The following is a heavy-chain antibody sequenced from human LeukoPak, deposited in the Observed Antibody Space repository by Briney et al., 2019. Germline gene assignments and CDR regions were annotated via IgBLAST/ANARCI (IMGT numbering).Heavy chain of an antibody. J-gene: IGHJ4*02. CDR2: IYFTGST. Sequence: SETLSLTCTVSGGSISNYYWNWIRQPPGKGLEWIGYIYFTGSTYYNPSLKSRVTISLDTSKNQFSLKLSSVTAADTAIYYCARGRWLQFSDWGPGTLVTVSS. D-gene: IGHD5-24*01. V-gene: IGHV4-59*01. CDR1: GGSISNYY. CDR3: ARGRWLQFSD.